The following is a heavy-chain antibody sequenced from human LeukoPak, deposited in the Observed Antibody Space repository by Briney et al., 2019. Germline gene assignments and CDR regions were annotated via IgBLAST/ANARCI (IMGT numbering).Heavy chain of an antibody. V-gene: IGHV3-9*03. CDR1: GFTFDDYA. J-gene: IGHJ4*02. CDR2: ISWNSGSI. Sequence: PGGSLRLSCAASGFTFDDYAMHWVRQAPGKGLEWVSGISWNSGSIGYADSVKGRFTISRDNAKNSLYLQMNSLRAEDMALYYCAKDLYTTLTPGGLFDYWGQGTLVTVSS. CDR3: AKDLYTTLTPGGLFDY. D-gene: IGHD4-11*01.